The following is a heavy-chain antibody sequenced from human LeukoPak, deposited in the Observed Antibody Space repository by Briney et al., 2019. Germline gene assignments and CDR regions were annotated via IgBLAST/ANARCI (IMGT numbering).Heavy chain of an antibody. D-gene: IGHD6-19*01. CDR2: IRSDGSNT. V-gene: IGHV3-30*02. CDR3: ARGGYSSGWSNFDY. CDR1: GFTFSKYG. Sequence: GGSLRLSCAASGFTFSKYGMHWVRQAPGKGLEWVAFIRSDGSNTHYADSVKGRFTISRDNSKNTLYLQMNSLRAEDTAVYYCARGGYSSGWSNFDYWGQGTLVTVSS. J-gene: IGHJ4*02.